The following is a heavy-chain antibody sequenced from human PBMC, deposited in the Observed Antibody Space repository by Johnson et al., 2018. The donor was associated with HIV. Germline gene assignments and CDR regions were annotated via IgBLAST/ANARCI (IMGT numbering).Heavy chain of an antibody. CDR2: ISYDGNNK. V-gene: IGHV3-30*18. CDR1: GFTFSTYA. D-gene: IGHD3-22*01. Sequence: QVQLVESGGGVVQPGRSLRLSCTASGFTFSTYAMHWVRRAPGKGLEWVAFISYDGNNKYYADSVKGRFTISRDNSKNMLFLQMNSLRAEDTAVYYCAKRDYYDRSGTRGAFDIWGQGTMVTVSS. J-gene: IGHJ3*02. CDR3: AKRDYYDRSGTRGAFDI.